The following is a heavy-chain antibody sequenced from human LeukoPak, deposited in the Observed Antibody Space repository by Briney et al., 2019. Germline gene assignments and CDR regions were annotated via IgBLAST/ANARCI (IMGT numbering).Heavy chain of an antibody. J-gene: IGHJ5*02. CDR3: ARLPTGYPNWFDP. CDR1: GYSISNGYY. Sequence: SETLSLTCDVSGYSISNGYYWGWIRQPPGKGLEWIGSIYHSGNTNYNPSLKSRVTLSVDTSKNEFSLKLTSVTAADTAVYYCARLPTGYPNWFDPWGQGTLVTVSS. V-gene: IGHV4-38-2*01. D-gene: IGHD3-9*01. CDR2: IYHSGNT.